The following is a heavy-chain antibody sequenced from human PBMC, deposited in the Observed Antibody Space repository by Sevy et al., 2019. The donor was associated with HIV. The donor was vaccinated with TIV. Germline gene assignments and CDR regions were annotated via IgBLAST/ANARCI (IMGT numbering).Heavy chain of an antibody. D-gene: IGHD3-10*01. V-gene: IGHV3-15*01. Sequence: GGSLRLSCAASGFTFSNAWMSWVRQAPGKGLEWVGRIKSKTDGGTTDYAAPVKGRFTISRDDSKNTLYLQMNSLKTEDTAVYYCTTGITMVRGVGFDYWGQGTLVTVSS. CDR2: IKSKTDGGTT. CDR1: GFTFSNAW. CDR3: TTGITMVRGVGFDY. J-gene: IGHJ4*02.